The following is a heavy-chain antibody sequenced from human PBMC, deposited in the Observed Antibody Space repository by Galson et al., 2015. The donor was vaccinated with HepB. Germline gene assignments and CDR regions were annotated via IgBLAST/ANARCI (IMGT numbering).Heavy chain of an antibody. D-gene: IGHD3-3*02. Sequence: SLRLSCAASGFTFRSYRMTWVRQAPGKGLQWVANIQRDGSEIYYDDSVKGRFTISRDNARNSLYLQMNSLRADDTAIYFCARAIRSLPFFDYWGQGTLVTVSS. CDR1: GFTFRSYR. CDR2: IQRDGSEI. V-gene: IGHV3-7*01. J-gene: IGHJ4*02. CDR3: ARAIRSLPFFDY.